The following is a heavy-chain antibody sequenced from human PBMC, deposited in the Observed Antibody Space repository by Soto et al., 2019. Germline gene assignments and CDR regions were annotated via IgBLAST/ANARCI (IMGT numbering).Heavy chain of an antibody. D-gene: IGHD2-21*02. CDR2: ISGSGGST. V-gene: IGHV3-23*01. J-gene: IGHJ3*02. Sequence: PGGSLRLSCAASGFTFSSYAMSWVRQAPGKGLEWVSAISGSGGSTYYADSVKGRFTISRDNSKNTLYLQTNSLRAEDAAVYYCAKKVGMVTAIIKGWHAFDIWGQGTMVTVSS. CDR3: AKKVGMVTAIIKGWHAFDI. CDR1: GFTFSSYA.